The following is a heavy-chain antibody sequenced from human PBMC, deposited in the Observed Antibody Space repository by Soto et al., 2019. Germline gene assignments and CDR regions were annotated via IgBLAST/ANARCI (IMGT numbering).Heavy chain of an antibody. D-gene: IGHD2-15*01. J-gene: IGHJ5*02. V-gene: IGHV4-34*01. CDR2: INHSGST. Sequence: QVQLQQWGAGLLKPSETLSLTCAVYGGSFSGYYWSWIRQPPGKGLEWIGEINHSGSTNYNPSLKRRVTISVDTSKNQFSLKLSSVTAADTAVYYCARGVVVVVAATRWFDPRGQGTLVTVSS. CDR3: ARGVVVVVAATRWFDP. CDR1: GGSFSGYY.